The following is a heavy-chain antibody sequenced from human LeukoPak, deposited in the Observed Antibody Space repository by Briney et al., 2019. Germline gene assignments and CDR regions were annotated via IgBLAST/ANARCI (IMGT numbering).Heavy chain of an antibody. CDR2: ISGSGGST. V-gene: IGHV3-23*01. D-gene: IGHD4-17*01. Sequence: GGSLRLSCAASGFTFSNAWMSWVRQAPGKGLEWVSAISGSGGSTYYADSVKGRFTVSRDNSKNTLYLQMNSLRAEDTAVYYCAKDGLRPDYWGQGTLVTVSS. CDR3: AKDGLRPDY. J-gene: IGHJ4*02. CDR1: GFTFSNAW.